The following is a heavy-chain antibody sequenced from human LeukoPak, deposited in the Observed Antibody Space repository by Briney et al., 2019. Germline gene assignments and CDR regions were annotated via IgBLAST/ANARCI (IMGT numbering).Heavy chain of an antibody. V-gene: IGHV4-39*01. CDR3: ARHPPDRGDFLGPFDS. Sequence: SETLSLTCTVSGVSISTTDYPWGWSRLTPGKGLEWIGSISYVGNTYYNPSLESRVTVSLETSKNQFSLKMTSVTATDTALYYCARHPPDRGDFLGPFDSWGQGTLVSVSS. J-gene: IGHJ4*02. D-gene: IGHD4-17*01. CDR1: GVSISTTDYP. CDR2: ISYVGNT.